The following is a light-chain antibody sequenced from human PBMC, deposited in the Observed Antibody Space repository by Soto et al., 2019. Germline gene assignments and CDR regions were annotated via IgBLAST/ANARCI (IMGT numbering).Light chain of an antibody. CDR1: QSVSSNY. V-gene: IGKV3-20*01. CDR3: QQYGYSPIT. CDR2: GAS. Sequence: IAMTQSPATLSVSPGEGATLSCRAGQSVSSNYLAWYQQKPGQAPRLLMYGASSRATGIPDKFSGSGSGTDFTLTIDGLETEDFAVYYCQQYGYSPITFGQGTRLEIK. J-gene: IGKJ5*01.